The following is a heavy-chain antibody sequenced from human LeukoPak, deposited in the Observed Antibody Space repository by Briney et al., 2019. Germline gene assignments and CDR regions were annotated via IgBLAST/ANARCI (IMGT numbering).Heavy chain of an antibody. CDR3: ARGGRVVVPAAIKQQFDY. V-gene: IGHV4-34*01. CDR2: INHSGST. J-gene: IGHJ4*02. D-gene: IGHD2-2*02. Sequence: SETLSLTCAVYGGSFSGYYWSWTRQPPGKGLEWIGEINHSGSTNYNPSLKSRVTISVDTSKNQFSLKLSSVTAADTAVYYCARGGRVVVPAAIKQQFDYWGQGTLVTVSS. CDR1: GGSFSGYY.